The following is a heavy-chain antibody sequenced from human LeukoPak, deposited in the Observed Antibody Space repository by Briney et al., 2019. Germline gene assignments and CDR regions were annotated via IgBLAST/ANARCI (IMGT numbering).Heavy chain of an antibody. D-gene: IGHD1-26*01. CDR2: IRYDGSNK. V-gene: IGHV3-30*02. Sequence: GGSLRLSCAASGFTFSSYGMHWVRQAPGKGLEWVAFIRYDGSNKYYADSVKGRFTISRDNSKNTLYLQMNSLRAEDTAVYYCAKDPRRGVGFVGATFDYWGQGTLASVSS. J-gene: IGHJ4*02. CDR1: GFTFSSYG. CDR3: AKDPRRGVGFVGATFDY.